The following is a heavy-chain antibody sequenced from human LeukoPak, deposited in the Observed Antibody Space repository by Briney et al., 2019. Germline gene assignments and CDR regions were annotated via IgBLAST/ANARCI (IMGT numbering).Heavy chain of an antibody. CDR1: GGSISSYY. V-gene: IGHV4-59*01. J-gene: IGHJ6*02. CDR2: IYYSGST. CDR3: AGYDYAWGSYRYKQYGMDV. D-gene: IGHD3-16*02. Sequence: SETLSLTCTVSGGSISSYYWSWIRQPPGKGLEWIGYIYYSGSTNYNPSLKSRVTISVDTSKNQFSLKLSSVTAADTAVYYCAGYDYAWGSYRYKQYGMDVWGQGTTVTVSS.